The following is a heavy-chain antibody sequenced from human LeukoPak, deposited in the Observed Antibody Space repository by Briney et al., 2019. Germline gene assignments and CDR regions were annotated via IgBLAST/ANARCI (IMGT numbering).Heavy chain of an antibody. CDR1: GYIRTELS. V-gene: IGHV1-24*01. Sequence: ASVMVSCKVSGYIRTELSMHWVRQATGKGLEWMGGFDPEDGETIYAQKFHGRVTMTEDTSTDTAYMELSSLRSEDTAVYYCATGPYYGSRSYHPWGQGTLVTVSS. CDR3: ATGPYYGSRSYHP. CDR2: FDPEDGET. D-gene: IGHD3-10*01. J-gene: IGHJ5*02.